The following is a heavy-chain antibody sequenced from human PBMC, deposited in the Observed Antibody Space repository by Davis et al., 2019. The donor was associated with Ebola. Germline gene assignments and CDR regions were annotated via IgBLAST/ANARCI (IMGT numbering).Heavy chain of an antibody. V-gene: IGHV4-61*01. CDR3: ARDVSG. CDR1: ACPASSGSYY. J-gene: IGHJ4*02. D-gene: IGHD3-10*01. CDR2: IYYSGST. Sequence: SETLSLTCTVSACPASSGSYYWSCIRQPPGKGVEWVGYIYYSGSTNYNPALKSRVTKSVDTSKNPYSLKLSSVTAADTAVYYCARDVSGWCQGTLVTVSS.